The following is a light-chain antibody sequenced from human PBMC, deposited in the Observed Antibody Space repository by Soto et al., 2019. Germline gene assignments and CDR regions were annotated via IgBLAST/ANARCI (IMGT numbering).Light chain of an antibody. Sequence: QSALTQPPSASGSPGQSVTISCTGTNSDVGGYNYVFWYQQYPGKAPKLIIYEVNERPSGVPDRFSGSKSGNTASLTVSGLQTADEADYYCSSYAGSNWYVFGTGTKLTVL. CDR2: EVN. V-gene: IGLV2-8*01. CDR3: SSYAGSNWYV. CDR1: NSDVGGYNY. J-gene: IGLJ1*01.